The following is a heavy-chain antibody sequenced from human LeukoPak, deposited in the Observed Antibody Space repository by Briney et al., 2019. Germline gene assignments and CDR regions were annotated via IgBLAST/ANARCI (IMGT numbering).Heavy chain of an antibody. CDR1: GFTFSDYC. Sequence: KAGGSLRLSCAASGFTFSDYCMSWIRQAPGKGLEWVSYITGSGSIMYYADSVKGRFTISRDNSKNTLYLQMNSLRAEDTAVYFCAKPRGGYYYYYMDVWGKGTTVTVSS. CDR3: AKPRGGYYYYYMDV. J-gene: IGHJ6*03. D-gene: IGHD3-16*01. V-gene: IGHV3-11*01. CDR2: ITGSGSIM.